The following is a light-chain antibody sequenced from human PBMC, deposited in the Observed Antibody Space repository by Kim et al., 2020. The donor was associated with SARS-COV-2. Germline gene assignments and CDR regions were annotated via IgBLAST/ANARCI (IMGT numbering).Light chain of an antibody. CDR1: SRDVGGHNY. CDR3: SSYTSTSTVV. V-gene: IGLV2-14*03. J-gene: IGLJ2*01. Sequence: QPITISCTGTSRDVGGHNYVSWYQQHPGKAPRLMIYDVSYRPSGVSNRFSGSKSGNTASLTISGLQVEDEADYYCSSYTSTSTVVFGGGTQLTVL. CDR2: DVS.